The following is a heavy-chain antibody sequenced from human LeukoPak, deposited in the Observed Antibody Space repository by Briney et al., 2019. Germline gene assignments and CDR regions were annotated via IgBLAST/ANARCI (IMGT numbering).Heavy chain of an antibody. CDR1: GGSISSYY. CDR2: IYYSGST. V-gene: IGHV4-59*12. J-gene: IGHJ4*02. Sequence: ASETLSLTCTVSGGSISSYYWSWIRQPPGKGLEWIGYIYYSGSTNYNPSLKSRVTISVDTSKNQFSLKLSSVTAADTAVYYCARGLYYYDSSGYYPFGYWGQRTLVTVSS. CDR3: ARGLYYYDSSGYYPFGY. D-gene: IGHD3-22*01.